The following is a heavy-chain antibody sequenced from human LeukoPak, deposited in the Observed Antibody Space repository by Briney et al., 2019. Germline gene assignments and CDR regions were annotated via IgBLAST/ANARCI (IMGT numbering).Heavy chain of an antibody. V-gene: IGHV1-69*05. CDR2: IIPIFGTA. CDR1: GGTFSSYA. CDR3: ARERKSTGFDY. D-gene: IGHD1-14*01. Sequence: ASVKVSCKASGGTFSSYAISWVRQAPGQGLEWMGGIIPIFGTANYAQKFQGRVTITTDESTSTAYMELSSVRSEDTAVYYCARERKSTGFDYWGQGTLVTVSS. J-gene: IGHJ4*02.